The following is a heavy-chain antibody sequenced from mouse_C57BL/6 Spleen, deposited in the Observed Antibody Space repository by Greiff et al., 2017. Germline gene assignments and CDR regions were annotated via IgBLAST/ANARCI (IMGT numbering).Heavy chain of an antibody. V-gene: IGHV3-6*01. J-gene: IGHJ4*01. CDR1: GYSITSGYY. D-gene: IGHD1-1*01. CDR2: ISYDGSN. Sequence: EVKVEESGPGLVKPSQSLSLTCSVTGYSITSGYYWNWIRQFPGNKLEWMGYISYDGSNNYNPSLKNRISITRDTSKNQFFLKLNSVTTEDTATYYCASYYGSSYESAMDYWGQGTSVTVSS. CDR3: ASYYGSSYESAMDY.